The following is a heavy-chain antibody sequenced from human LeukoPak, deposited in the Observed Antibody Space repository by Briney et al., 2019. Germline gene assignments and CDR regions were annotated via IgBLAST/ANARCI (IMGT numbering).Heavy chain of an antibody. Sequence: PGGSLRLSCAASGFTFDDYAMHRVRQAPGKGLEWVSGISWNSGSIGYADSVKGRFTISRDNAKNSLYLQMNSLGAEDMALYYCAKDIGYYYDSSGYYDYWGQGTLVTVSS. CDR2: ISWNSGSI. J-gene: IGHJ4*02. V-gene: IGHV3-9*03. D-gene: IGHD3-22*01. CDR3: AKDIGYYYDSSGYYDY. CDR1: GFTFDDYA.